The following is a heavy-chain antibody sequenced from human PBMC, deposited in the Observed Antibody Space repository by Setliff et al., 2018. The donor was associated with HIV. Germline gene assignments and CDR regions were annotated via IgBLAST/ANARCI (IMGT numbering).Heavy chain of an antibody. V-gene: IGHV1-2*02. Sequence: ASVKVSCKASGYTLSSHYIHWVRQAPGHRPEWVGWINPQTGGTNFAQKFQGRITMTSDTSVNTAFIELSRLKSDDTALYYCARDLRNSNTLFGVLNFVFDLWGQGTLVTVSS. D-gene: IGHD3-3*01. CDR2: INPQTGGT. CDR1: GYTLSSHY. CDR3: ARDLRNSNTLFGVLNFVFDL. J-gene: IGHJ4*02.